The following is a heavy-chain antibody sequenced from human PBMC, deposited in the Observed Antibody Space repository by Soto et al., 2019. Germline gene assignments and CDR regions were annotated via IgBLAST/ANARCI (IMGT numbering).Heavy chain of an antibody. J-gene: IGHJ4*02. CDR3: ATARDCSGGRCGVRYFDH. V-gene: IGHV4-39*01. CDR1: GVSISSSSYY. Sequence: QLQLQESGPGLVKPSETLSLTCTVSGVSISSSSYYWDWIRQPPGKGLEWIGSVYHSESTSYNPSLKTRVTTSVDTSKNQFSLKLTSVTAADTAVYYCATARDCSGGRCGVRYFDHWGQGTLVTVSS. CDR2: VYHSEST. D-gene: IGHD2-15*01.